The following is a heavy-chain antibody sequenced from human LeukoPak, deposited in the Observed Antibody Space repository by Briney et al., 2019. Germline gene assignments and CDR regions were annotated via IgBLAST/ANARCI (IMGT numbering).Heavy chain of an antibody. CDR1: GFTFSSYE. CDR3: ARDPDHYGPGDY. V-gene: IGHV3-48*03. D-gene: IGHD4-17*01. CDR2: ISSSGSTI. Sequence: GGSLRLSCAASGFTFSSYEVNWVRQAPGKGLEWVSYISSSGSTIYYADSVKGRFTISRDNAKNSLYLQMNSLRAEDTAVYYCARDPDHYGPGDYWGQGTLVTVSS. J-gene: IGHJ4*02.